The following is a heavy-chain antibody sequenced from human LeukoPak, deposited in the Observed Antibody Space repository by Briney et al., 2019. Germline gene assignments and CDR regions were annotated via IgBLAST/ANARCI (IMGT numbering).Heavy chain of an antibody. V-gene: IGHV1-18*01. CDR2: ISAYNGNT. J-gene: IGHJ5*02. Sequence: GASVKVSCKASGYTFTSYGISWVRQAPGQGLEWMGWISAYNGNTNYAQKLQGRVTMTTDTSTSTAYMELRSLRSDDTAVYYCARAPRGIAAAGSWFDPWGQGTLVTVSS. CDR3: ARAPRGIAAAGSWFDP. D-gene: IGHD6-13*01. CDR1: GYTFTSYG.